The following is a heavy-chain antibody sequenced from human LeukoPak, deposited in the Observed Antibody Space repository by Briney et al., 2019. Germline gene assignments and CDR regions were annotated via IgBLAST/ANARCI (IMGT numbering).Heavy chain of an antibody. Sequence: PSETLSLTCTVSGGSISSSSYYWGWIRQPPGKGLEWIGSIYYSGSTYYNPSLKSRVTISVDTSKNQFSLKLSSVTAADTAVYYCARFNRKAVADFGPDYWGQGTLVTVSS. CDR2: IYYSGST. CDR3: ARFNRKAVADFGPDY. D-gene: IGHD6-19*01. CDR1: GGSISSSSYY. J-gene: IGHJ4*02. V-gene: IGHV4-39*01.